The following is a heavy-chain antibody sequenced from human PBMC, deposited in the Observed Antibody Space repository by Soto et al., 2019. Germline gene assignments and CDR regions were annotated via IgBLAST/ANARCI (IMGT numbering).Heavy chain of an antibody. CDR2: IYYSGST. D-gene: IGHD5-18*01. Sequence: SETQSLTCTVSGGYISSSSYYWGWIRQPPGKGLEWIGSIYYSGSTYYNPSLKSRVTISVDTSKNQFSLKLSSVTAADTAVYYCVSVDTAMVDYYYYGMDVWGQGTTVTVSS. CDR1: GGYISSSSYY. CDR3: VSVDTAMVDYYYYGMDV. J-gene: IGHJ6*02. V-gene: IGHV4-39*01.